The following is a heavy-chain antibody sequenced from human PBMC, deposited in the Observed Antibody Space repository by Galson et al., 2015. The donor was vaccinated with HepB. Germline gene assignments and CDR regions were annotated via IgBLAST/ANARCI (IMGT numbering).Heavy chain of an antibody. V-gene: IGHV3-11*06. CDR3: ARGEYDYGSGNLGPGFHY. J-gene: IGHJ4*02. D-gene: IGHD3-10*01. CDR1: GFTFSDYY. CDR2: ISSSSFYT. Sequence: SLRLSCAASGFTFSDYYLGWIRQASGKGLEWVSYISSSSFYTRYADSVKGRSTISRDNAKNSLYLQMNSLRADDTAMYYCARGEYDYGSGNLGPGFHYWGQGTLVTVSS.